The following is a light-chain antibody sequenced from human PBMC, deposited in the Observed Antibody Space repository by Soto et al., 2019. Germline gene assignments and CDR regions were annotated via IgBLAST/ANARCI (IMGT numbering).Light chain of an antibody. J-gene: IGLJ1*01. Sequence: QSVLTQPASVSGSPGQSITISCTGTSSDVGSYNLVSWYQQHPGKAPKLMIYEGSKRPSGVSNRFSGSKSGNTASLTISWLQAGVVVDYYCCSYAGSSLSPHVFATGTKVTDL. V-gene: IGLV2-23*01. CDR3: CSYAGSSLSPHV. CDR1: SSDVGSYNL. CDR2: EGS.